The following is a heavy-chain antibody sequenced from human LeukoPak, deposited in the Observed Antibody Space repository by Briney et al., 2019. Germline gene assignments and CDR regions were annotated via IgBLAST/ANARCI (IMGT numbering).Heavy chain of an antibody. Sequence: SETLSLTRAVSGYSISSGYYWGWIRQPPGKGLEWIGSIYHSGSTYYNPSLKSRVTISVDTSKNQFSLKLSSVTAADTAVYYCARRGDFWEIDYWGQGTLVTVSS. D-gene: IGHD3-3*01. CDR2: IYHSGST. CDR3: ARRGDFWEIDY. V-gene: IGHV4-38-2*01. CDR1: GYSISSGYY. J-gene: IGHJ4*02.